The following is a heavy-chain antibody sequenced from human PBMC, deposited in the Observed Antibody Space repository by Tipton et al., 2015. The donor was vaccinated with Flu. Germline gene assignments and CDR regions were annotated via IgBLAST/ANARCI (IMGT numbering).Heavy chain of an antibody. D-gene: IGHD6-19*01. CDR3: AKVQWLENDAFDF. Sequence: SLRLSCAASGFTFSTYAMSWVRQAPGKGLEWVSSIGGSGGSIYYADSVKGRFTISRDNSKNTLYLQMNSLRVEDTAVYYCAKVQWLENDAFDFWGQGTMVTVSS. V-gene: IGHV3-23*01. CDR1: GFTFSTYA. CDR2: IGGSGGSI. J-gene: IGHJ3*01.